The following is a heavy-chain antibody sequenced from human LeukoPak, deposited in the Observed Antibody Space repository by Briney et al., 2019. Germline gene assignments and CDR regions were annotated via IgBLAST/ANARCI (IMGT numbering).Heavy chain of an antibody. V-gene: IGHV1-18*01. Sequence: ASVKVSCKASGYTFTSYGISWVRQAPGQGLEWMGWISAYNGNTNYAQKLQGRVTMTTDTSTSTAYMELRSLRSDDTAVYYCARVFPIVGATEGPFDYWGQGTLVTVSS. D-gene: IGHD1-26*01. J-gene: IGHJ4*02. CDR2: ISAYNGNT. CDR1: GYTFTSYG. CDR3: ARVFPIVGATEGPFDY.